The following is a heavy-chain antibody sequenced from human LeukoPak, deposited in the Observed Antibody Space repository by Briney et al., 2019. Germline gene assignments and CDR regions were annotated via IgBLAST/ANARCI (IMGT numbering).Heavy chain of an antibody. D-gene: IGHD6-6*01. J-gene: IGHJ4*02. CDR3: ATGQQLVPHY. V-gene: IGHV3-15*01. CDR2: IKSNADGGTT. Sequence: GSLRPSLAASGVPVSSNYMSWVRQAPGKGLEWVGRIKSNADGGTTDYAAPVKGRITISRDDSKNALYLQMNSLKTEDTAVYYCATGQQLVPHYWGQGTLVTVSS. CDR1: GVPVSSNY.